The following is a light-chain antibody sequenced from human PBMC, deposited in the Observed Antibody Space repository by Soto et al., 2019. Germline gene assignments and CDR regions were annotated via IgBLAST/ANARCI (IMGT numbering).Light chain of an antibody. V-gene: IGKV2-28*01. J-gene: IGKJ4*01. CDR1: QSLLHSSGYTL. CDR3: MQALESRT. Sequence: DIVVTQSPVSLPVTLGEPASISCRSSQSLLHSSGYTLLDWYLQKPGQSPQLLIYAASNRASGVPDRFSGSGSGTDFTLKISRLEAEDVGVYYCMQALESRTFGGGTKVEIK. CDR2: AAS.